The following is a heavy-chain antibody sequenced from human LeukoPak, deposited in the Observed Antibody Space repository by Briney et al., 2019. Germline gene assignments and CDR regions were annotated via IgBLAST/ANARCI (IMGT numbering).Heavy chain of an antibody. D-gene: IGHD6-13*01. CDR1: GPTSSSYG. J-gene: IGHJ6*03. CDR3: AKDRGSSSPGGYYYNCYMDV. Sequence: GETLRLSCAASGPTSSSYGMHWVRQAPGKGLEWIGDIWYDGSNKYYADCVRGVFTFSRDNPKNTLYLHMNSLSAEDTDVYYCAKDRGSSSPGGYYYNCYMDVWGKGTTVTVSS. V-gene: IGHV3-33*06. CDR2: IWYDGSNK.